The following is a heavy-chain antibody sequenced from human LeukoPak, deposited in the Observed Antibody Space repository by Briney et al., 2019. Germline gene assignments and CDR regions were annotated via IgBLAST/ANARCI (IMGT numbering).Heavy chain of an antibody. V-gene: IGHV3-30*02. Sequence: PGGSLRLSCAASGFTFTSYGMHWVRQAPGKGLEWVTFIRYDGSNKYYADSVKGRFTTSRDNSKNTLYLQMNSLRAEDTAVYYCAKDGGAAGLFDYWGQGTLVTVSS. CDR1: GFTFTSYG. D-gene: IGHD6-13*01. CDR2: IRYDGSNK. CDR3: AKDGGAAGLFDY. J-gene: IGHJ4*02.